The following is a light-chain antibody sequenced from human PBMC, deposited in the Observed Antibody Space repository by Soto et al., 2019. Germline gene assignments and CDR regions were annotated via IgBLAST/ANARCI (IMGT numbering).Light chain of an antibody. J-gene: IGKJ5*01. CDR3: QQYNTYST. CDR2: DAS. V-gene: IGKV1-5*01. Sequence: DIQLTQSPSTLSAAVGGSVTITCRASQNIRNLLAWYQQKPGKAPKPLIYDASTLKTGVPSRLSGSGSGSEFNFTITGLQPDDFATYFCQQYNTYSTFGQGTRLEIK. CDR1: QNIRNL.